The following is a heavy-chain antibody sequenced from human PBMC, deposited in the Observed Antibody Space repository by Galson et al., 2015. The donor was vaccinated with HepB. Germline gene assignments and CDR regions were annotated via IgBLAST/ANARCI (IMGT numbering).Heavy chain of an antibody. CDR3: AKRSGYETNWFDP. V-gene: IGHV3-23*01. CDR1: GFTFSSYA. D-gene: IGHD5-12*01. Sequence: SLRLSCAASGFTFSSYAMSWVRQAPGKGLEWVSAISGSGGSTYYADSVKGRFTISRDNSKNTLYLQMNSLRAEDTPVYYCAKRSGYETNWFDPWGQGTLVTVSS. J-gene: IGHJ5*02. CDR2: ISGSGGST.